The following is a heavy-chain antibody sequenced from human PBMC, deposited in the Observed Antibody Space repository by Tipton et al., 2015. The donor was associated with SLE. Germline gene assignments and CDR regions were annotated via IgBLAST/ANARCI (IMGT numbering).Heavy chain of an antibody. CDR2: ISGSGGST. D-gene: IGHD4-17*01. Sequence: GSLRLSCAASGFTFSSYGMHWVRQAPGKGLEWVSAISGSGGSTYYADSVKGRFTISRDNSKNTLYLQMNSLRAEDTAVYYCAKEEGNDYGDLENHAKGYWGQGTLVTVSS. J-gene: IGHJ4*02. V-gene: IGHV3-23*01. CDR1: GFTFSSYG. CDR3: AKEEGNDYGDLENHAKGY.